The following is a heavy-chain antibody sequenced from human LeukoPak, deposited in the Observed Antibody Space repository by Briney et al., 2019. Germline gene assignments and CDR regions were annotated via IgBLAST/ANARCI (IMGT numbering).Heavy chain of an antibody. J-gene: IGHJ4*02. CDR3: ARVYYYDSSAH. Sequence: GGSLRLSCAASGFTFSSYVMHWVRQAPGKGLEWVANIKQDGSEKYYVDSVKGRFTISRDNAKNSLYLQMNSLRAEDTVVYYCARVYYYDSSAHWGQGTLVTVSS. CDR2: IKQDGSEK. V-gene: IGHV3-7*01. D-gene: IGHD3-22*01. CDR1: GFTFSSYV.